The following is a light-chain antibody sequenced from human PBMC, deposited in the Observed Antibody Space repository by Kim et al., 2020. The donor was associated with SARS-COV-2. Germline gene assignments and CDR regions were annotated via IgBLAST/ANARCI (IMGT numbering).Light chain of an antibody. CDR3: AAWDDSLNGVV. V-gene: IGLV1-44*01. J-gene: IGLJ2*01. CDR1: SSSSGSNT. CDR2: SNN. Sequence: GQGVTVSCSGSSSSSGSNTVNWYQKLPGTAPKLLIYSNNQRPSGVPDRVSGSKSGTSASLAISGLQSEDEADYYCAAWDDSLNGVVFGGGTKLTVL.